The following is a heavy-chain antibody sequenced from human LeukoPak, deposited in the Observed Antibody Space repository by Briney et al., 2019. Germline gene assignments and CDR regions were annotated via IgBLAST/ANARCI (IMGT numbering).Heavy chain of an antibody. V-gene: IGHV1-46*03. J-gene: IGHJ4*02. D-gene: IGHD6-13*01. Sequence: GSSVKVSCKASGYTYTSYYMHWLRQAPGQGLEWMGVIHPSGGNTSYAQKFQGRVTMTRETSTSTVYMVLRSLRSDDTAVYYCASGEQQLGFDYWGQGTLVTVSS. CDR1: GYTYTSYY. CDR2: IHPSGGNT. CDR3: ASGEQQLGFDY.